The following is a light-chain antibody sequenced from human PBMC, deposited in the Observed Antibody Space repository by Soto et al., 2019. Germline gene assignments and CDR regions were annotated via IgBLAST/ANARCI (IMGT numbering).Light chain of an antibody. CDR1: QSVANY. J-gene: IGKJ3*01. CDR3: QQRADWPPT. Sequence: EIVLAQSPATLSLSPGERATLSCRASQSVANYLAWYQQKPGQAPRLLIADASNRATGIPPRFSGSGSGTDFTLTSSSLEPEDFAVYSCQQRADWPPTFGPGTKVDIK. CDR2: DAS. V-gene: IGKV3-11*01.